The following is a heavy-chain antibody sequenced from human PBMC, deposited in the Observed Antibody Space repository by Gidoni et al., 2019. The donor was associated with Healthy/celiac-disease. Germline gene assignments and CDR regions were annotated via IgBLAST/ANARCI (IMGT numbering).Heavy chain of an antibody. Sequence: QVQLVESGGGVVQPGRSLRLSCAASGFTFSSYGLHWVRQAPGKGLEWVAVISYDGSNKSYADSVKGRFTISRDNSKNTLYLQMNSLRAEDTAVYYCAKGPLGYCSSTSCYEDWFDPWGQGTLVTVSS. CDR1: GFTFSSYG. D-gene: IGHD2-2*01. CDR3: AKGPLGYCSSTSCYEDWFDP. V-gene: IGHV3-30*18. CDR2: ISYDGSNK. J-gene: IGHJ5*02.